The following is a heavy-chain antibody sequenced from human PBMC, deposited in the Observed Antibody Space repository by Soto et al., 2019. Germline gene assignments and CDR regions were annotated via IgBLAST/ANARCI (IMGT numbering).Heavy chain of an antibody. V-gene: IGHV4-31*03. CDR3: ARIAYAEEDYYMDV. J-gene: IGHJ6*03. Sequence: SETLSLTCTVSGCSISSGGYYWSWIRQHPGKGLEWIGYIYYSGSTYHNPSLKSRVTISVDTSKNQFSLKLSSVTAADTAVYYCARIAYAEEDYYMDVWGKGTTVTVSS. D-gene: IGHD6-13*01. CDR2: IYYSGST. CDR1: GCSISSGGYY.